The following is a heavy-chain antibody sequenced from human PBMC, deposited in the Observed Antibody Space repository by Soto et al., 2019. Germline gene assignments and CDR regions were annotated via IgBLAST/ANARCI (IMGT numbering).Heavy chain of an antibody. CDR2: ISSSSSYI. V-gene: IGHV3-21*01. CDR1: GFTFSSYS. Sequence: EVQLVESGGGLVKPGGSLRLSCAASGFTFSSYSMNWVRQAPGKGLEWVSSISSSSSYIYYADSVTGRFTISRDNAKNSLYLQMNSLRAEDTAVYYCARESGYYTYGMDVWGQGTTVTVSS. J-gene: IGHJ6*02. D-gene: IGHD3-3*01. CDR3: ARESGYYTYGMDV.